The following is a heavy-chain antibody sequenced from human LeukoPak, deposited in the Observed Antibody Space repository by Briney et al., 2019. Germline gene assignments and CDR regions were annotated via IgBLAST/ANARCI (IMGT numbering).Heavy chain of an antibody. CDR1: GFTFSDYY. Sequence: PGGSLRLSCAASGFTFSDYYMSWIRQAPGKGLEWVGHIKSKTGGGTTDYAAPVKGRFTISRDDSKNTLYLQMNSLKTEDTAVYYCTTDYLSDSSGYYSNFDYWGQGTLVTVSS. CDR2: IKSKTGGGTT. D-gene: IGHD3-22*01. J-gene: IGHJ4*02. V-gene: IGHV3-15*01. CDR3: TTDYLSDSSGYYSNFDY.